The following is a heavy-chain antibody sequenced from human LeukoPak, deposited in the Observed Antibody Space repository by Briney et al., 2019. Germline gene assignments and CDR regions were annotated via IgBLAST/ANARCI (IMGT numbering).Heavy chain of an antibody. J-gene: IGHJ6*02. CDR1: GYSFTSYW. CDR3: ARGPTTPGGDYGDYLRSQGFDYYYYGMDV. Sequence: GESLKISCKGSGYSFTSYWIGWVRQMPGKGLEWMGIIYPGDSDTRYSPSFQGQATISADKSISTAYLQWSSLKASDTAMYYCARGPTTPGGDYGDYLRSQGFDYYYYGMDVWGQGTTVTVSS. V-gene: IGHV5-51*01. CDR2: IYPGDSDT. D-gene: IGHD4-17*01.